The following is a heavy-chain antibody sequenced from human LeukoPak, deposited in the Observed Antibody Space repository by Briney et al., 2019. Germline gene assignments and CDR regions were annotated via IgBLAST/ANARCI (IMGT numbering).Heavy chain of an antibody. CDR2: IYTSGST. CDR3: ARDLDSSSWFDAFDI. V-gene: IGHV4-4*07. J-gene: IGHJ3*02. Sequence: SETLSLTCTVSGGSISSYYWSWIRQPAGKGLEWIGRIYTSGSTNYNPSLKSRVTMSVDTSKNQFSLKLSSVTAADTAVYYCARDLDSSSWFDAFDIWGQGTMVTVSS. D-gene: IGHD6-13*01. CDR1: GGSISSYY.